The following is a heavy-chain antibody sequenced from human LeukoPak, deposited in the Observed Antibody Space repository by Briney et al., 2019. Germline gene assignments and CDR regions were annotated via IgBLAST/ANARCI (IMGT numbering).Heavy chain of an antibody. CDR2: INQDGSEK. D-gene: IGHD3-22*01. Sequence: GGSLRLSCAASGFTFSSYWMSWVRQAPGKGLEWVANINQDGSEKYYVDSVKGRFTISSDNAKSSLYLQMNSLRADDTAVYYCARDRALYDSRRGYYYTEDDYWGQGTLVTVSS. V-gene: IGHV3-7*01. CDR1: GFTFSSYW. CDR3: ARDRALYDSRRGYYYTEDDY. J-gene: IGHJ4*02.